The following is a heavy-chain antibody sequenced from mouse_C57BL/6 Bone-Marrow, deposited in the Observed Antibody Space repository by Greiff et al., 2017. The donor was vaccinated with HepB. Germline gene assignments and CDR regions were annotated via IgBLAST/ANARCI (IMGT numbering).Heavy chain of an antibody. CDR1: GYSITSGYY. J-gene: IGHJ3*01. CDR3: ASGLWRCFFAY. V-gene: IGHV3-6*01. Sequence: EESGPGLVKPSQSLSLTCSVTGYSITSGYYWNWIRQFPGNKLEWMGYISYDGSNNYNPSLKNRISITRDTSKNQFFLKLNSVTTEDTATYYCASGLWRCFFAYWGQGTLVTVSA. CDR2: ISYDGSN.